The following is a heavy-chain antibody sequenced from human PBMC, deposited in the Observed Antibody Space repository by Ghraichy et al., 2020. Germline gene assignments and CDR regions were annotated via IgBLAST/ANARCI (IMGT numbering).Heavy chain of an antibody. CDR2: LYSVGST. J-gene: IGHJ4*02. Sequence: GGSLRLSCAASGFTVSSNYMSWVRQTPGKGLEWVSVLYSVGSTSYADSVKGRFTISRDKSKNTLYLLMNSLRAEDTAVYYCARGIAYPSRLDYWGQGTLVTVSS. V-gene: IGHV3-53*01. D-gene: IGHD2-21*01. CDR3: ARGIAYPSRLDY. CDR1: GFTVSSNY.